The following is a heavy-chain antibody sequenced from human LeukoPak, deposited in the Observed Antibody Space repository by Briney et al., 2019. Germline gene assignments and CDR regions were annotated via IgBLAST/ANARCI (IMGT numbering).Heavy chain of an antibody. V-gene: IGHV1-18*01. D-gene: IGHD3-10*01. CDR3: ARDFYRGRFGESPTCY. CDR1: GYTFTSYG. CDR2: ISAYNGNT. Sequence: GALVKVSCKASGYTFTSYGISWVRQAPGQGLEWMGWISAYNGNTNYAQKLQGRVTMTTDTSTSTAYMELRSLRSDDTAVYYCARDFYRGRFGESPTCYWGQGTLVTVSS. J-gene: IGHJ4*02.